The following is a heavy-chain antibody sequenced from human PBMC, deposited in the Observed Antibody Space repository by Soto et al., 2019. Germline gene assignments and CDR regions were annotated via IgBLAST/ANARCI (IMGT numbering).Heavy chain of an antibody. Sequence: EVQLVESGGGLAQPGGSLRLSCAASGFTFSDYSMNWVRQPPGKGLEWVSYIGSSSSTMYYADSVKGRFTISRDNAKNSLFLQMNSLRDEDTTVSYCARVGQNYYYYDMDVWGKGTTVTVFS. CDR1: GFTFSDYS. J-gene: IGHJ6*03. CDR2: IGSSSSTM. D-gene: IGHD1-26*01. CDR3: ARVGQNYYYYDMDV. V-gene: IGHV3-48*02.